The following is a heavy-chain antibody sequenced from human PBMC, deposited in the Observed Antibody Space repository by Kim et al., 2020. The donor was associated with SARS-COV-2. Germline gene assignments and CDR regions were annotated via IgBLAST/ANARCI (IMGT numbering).Heavy chain of an antibody. J-gene: IGHJ4*02. CDR2: ISSSGSTI. V-gene: IGHV3-48*03. D-gene: IGHD3-16*01. CDR1: GFTFSSYE. Sequence: GGSLRLSCAASGFTFSSYEMNWVRQAPGKGLEWVSYISSSGSTIYYADSVKGRFTISRDNAKNSLYLQMNSLRAEDTAVYYCARNRVAPGRGLRYFDYWGQGTLVTVSS. CDR3: ARNRVAPGRGLRYFDY.